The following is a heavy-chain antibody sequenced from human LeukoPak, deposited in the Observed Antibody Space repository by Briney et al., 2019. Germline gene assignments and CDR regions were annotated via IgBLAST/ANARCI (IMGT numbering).Heavy chain of an antibody. J-gene: IGHJ4*02. CDR3: ARVVPFGELGDYFDY. Sequence: ASVKVSCKASGYTFTSYGISWVRQAPGQGLEWMGWISAYNGNTNYAQKLQGRVTMTTDTSTSTAYMELRSLRSDDTAVYYCARVVPFGELGDYFDYWGQGTLDTVSS. V-gene: IGHV1-18*04. CDR2: ISAYNGNT. CDR1: GYTFTSYG. D-gene: IGHD3-10*01.